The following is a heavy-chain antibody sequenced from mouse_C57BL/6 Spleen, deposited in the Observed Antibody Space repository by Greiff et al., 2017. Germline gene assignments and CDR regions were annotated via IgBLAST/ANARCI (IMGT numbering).Heavy chain of an antibody. CDR1: GYSFTSYY. J-gene: IGHJ1*03. Sequence: VQLQQSGPELVKPGASVKISCKASGYSFTSYYIHWVKQRPGQGLEWIGWIYPGSGNTKYNEKFKGKATLTADTSSSTAYMQLSSLPSEDSAVYYCARSAGTRYFDVWGTGTTVTVSS. CDR3: ARSAGTRYFDV. V-gene: IGHV1-66*01. CDR2: IYPGSGNT. D-gene: IGHD4-1*01.